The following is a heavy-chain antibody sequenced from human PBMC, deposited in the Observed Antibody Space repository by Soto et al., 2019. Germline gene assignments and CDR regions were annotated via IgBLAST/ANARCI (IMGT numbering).Heavy chain of an antibody. CDR2: INSDGSST. Sequence: GGSLRLSCAASGFTFSSYWMHWVRQAPGKGLVWVSRINSDGSSTSYADSVKGRFTISRDNAKNTLYLQMNSLRPEDTAMYYCARDQDTYGQAVFDSWGQGTLVTVSS. CDR3: ARDQDTYGQAVFDS. J-gene: IGHJ4*02. CDR1: GFTFSSYW. D-gene: IGHD2-15*01. V-gene: IGHV3-74*01.